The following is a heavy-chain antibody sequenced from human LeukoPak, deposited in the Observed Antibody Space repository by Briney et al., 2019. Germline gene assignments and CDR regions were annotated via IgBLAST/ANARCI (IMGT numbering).Heavy chain of an antibody. V-gene: IGHV3-33*01. Sequence: PGGSLRLSCAASGFTFSSYGMHWVRQAPGKGLEWVAVIWYDGSNKYYADSVKGRFTISRDNSKNTLYLQMNSLRAEDTAMYYCARDRLRRDPRQSWFDPWGQGTLVTVSS. D-gene: IGHD4-17*01. CDR1: GFTFSSYG. J-gene: IGHJ5*02. CDR2: IWYDGSNK. CDR3: ARDRLRRDPRQSWFDP.